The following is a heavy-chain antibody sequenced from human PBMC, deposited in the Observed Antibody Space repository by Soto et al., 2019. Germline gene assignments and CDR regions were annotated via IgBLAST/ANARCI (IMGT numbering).Heavy chain of an antibody. CDR2: LKQDGSEK. V-gene: IGHV3-7*01. CDR1: GFTFSTYW. J-gene: IGHJ3*02. CDR3: ARDDNSNLSKTCYEAFES. Sequence: PGGSLRLSCSASGFTFSTYWMSWVRQAPGKGLEWVANLKQDGSEKNYLDSVKGRFTISRDNAKNSLYLQMNSLRAEDTAVYYCARDDNSNLSKTCYEAFESWGKGKTVT. D-gene: IGHD1-20*01.